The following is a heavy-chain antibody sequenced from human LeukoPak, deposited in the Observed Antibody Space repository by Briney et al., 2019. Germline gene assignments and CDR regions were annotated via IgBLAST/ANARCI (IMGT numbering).Heavy chain of an antibody. D-gene: IGHD2-15*01. V-gene: IGHV3-53*01. Sequence: GGSLRLSCAASGFTVSSNYVSWVRQAPGKGLEWVSVIYSGGSTYYADSVKGRFTISRDNSKNTLYLQMNSLRAEDTAVYYCARAGCSGGSCYHNWFDPWGQGTLVTVSS. CDR2: IYSGGST. J-gene: IGHJ5*02. CDR1: GFTVSSNY. CDR3: ARAGCSGGSCYHNWFDP.